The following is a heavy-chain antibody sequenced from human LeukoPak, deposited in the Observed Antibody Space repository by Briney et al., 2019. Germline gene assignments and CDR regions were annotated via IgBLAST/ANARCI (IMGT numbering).Heavy chain of an antibody. J-gene: IGHJ6*03. CDR3: ARHIGGGIEDMDV. CDR1: GGSIGTYY. Sequence: PSETLSLTCTVSGGSIGTYYWSWVRQSPGTGLEWIGYIYVTGTRYNPYLQSRVTISVDRSRNQFFLKMNSVTAADTAVYYCARHIGGGIEDMDVWGRGTKVTVSS. CDR2: IYVTGT. V-gene: IGHV4-59*08. D-gene: IGHD3-16*02.